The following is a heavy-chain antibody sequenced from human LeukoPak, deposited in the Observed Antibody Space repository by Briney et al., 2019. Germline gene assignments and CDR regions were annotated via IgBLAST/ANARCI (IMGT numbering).Heavy chain of an antibody. Sequence: SQTLSLTCAISGDSVSSNSGAWNWIRQSPSRGLEWLGRTYYRSKWYNDYAVSVKGRITINPYTSKNQFSLQLDSLTPEDTAVYYCARGDSSSYTSSWGFDSWGQGTLVTVSS. J-gene: IGHJ4*02. CDR1: GDSVSSNSGA. D-gene: IGHD6-13*01. CDR2: TYYRSKWYN. V-gene: IGHV6-1*01. CDR3: ARGDSSSYTSSWGFDS.